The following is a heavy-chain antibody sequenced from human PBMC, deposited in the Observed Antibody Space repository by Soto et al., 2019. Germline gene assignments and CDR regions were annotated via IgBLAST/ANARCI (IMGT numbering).Heavy chain of an antibody. CDR3: ARSSTFYDSSRYSYDPNPFDS. D-gene: IGHD3-22*01. J-gene: IGHJ4*02. CDR2: IFSNDEE. V-gene: IGHV2-26*01. Sequence: SGPTLVNPTETLTLTCTVSGFSLSNDRMGVSWVRQPPGKALEWLAHIFSNDEESYCTSLKTRLSISKDTSKSRVVLTMTNMDPVDTATYYCARSSTFYDSSRYSYDPNPFDSWGQGPLVTVSS. CDR1: GFSLSNDRMG.